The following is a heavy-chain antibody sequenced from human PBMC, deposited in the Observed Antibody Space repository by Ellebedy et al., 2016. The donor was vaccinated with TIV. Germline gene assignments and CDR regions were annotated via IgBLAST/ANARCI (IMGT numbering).Heavy chain of an antibody. J-gene: IGHJ3*02. CDR2: IRSKANSYAT. Sequence: GESLKISCAASGFTFSGSAMHWVRQASGKGLEWVGRIRSKANSYATAYAASVKGRFTISRDDSKNTAYLQMNSLKTEDTAVYYCTRRTVTTPYAFDIWGQGTMVTVSS. D-gene: IGHD4-17*01. CDR3: TRRTVTTPYAFDI. V-gene: IGHV3-73*01. CDR1: GFTFSGSA.